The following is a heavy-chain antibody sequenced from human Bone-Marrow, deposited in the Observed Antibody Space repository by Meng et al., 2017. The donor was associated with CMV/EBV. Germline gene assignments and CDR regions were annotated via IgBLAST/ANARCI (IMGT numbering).Heavy chain of an antibody. CDR1: GYSFTSYW. V-gene: IGHV5-51*01. D-gene: IGHD6-6*01. Sequence: GESLKISCKGSGYSFTSYWIGWVRQMPGKGLEWMGIIYPGDSDTRYSPSCQGQVTISADKSISTAYLQWSSLKASDTAMYYCARWGVSFYSSSSRYYYYGMDVWGQGTTVTVSS. CDR2: IYPGDSDT. J-gene: IGHJ6*02. CDR3: ARWGVSFYSSSSRYYYYGMDV.